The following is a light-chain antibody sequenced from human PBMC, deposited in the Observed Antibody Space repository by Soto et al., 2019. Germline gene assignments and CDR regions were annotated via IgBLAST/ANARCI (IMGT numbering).Light chain of an antibody. CDR3: QKYDSATRA. Sequence: DIQMTQSPSSLSASVGDRVTITCRASQGINSYFAWYQQKPGKVPKLLIYAASVLQSGVPSRFSGSGSGTDFTITITSQQTEDVATYYCQKYDSATRAFGQGTKVEIK. V-gene: IGKV1-27*01. CDR1: QGINSY. J-gene: IGKJ1*01. CDR2: AAS.